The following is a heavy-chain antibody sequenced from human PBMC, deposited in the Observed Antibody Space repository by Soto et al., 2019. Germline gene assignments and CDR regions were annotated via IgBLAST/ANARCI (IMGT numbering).Heavy chain of an antibody. J-gene: IGHJ4*02. CDR1: GYNFFRYG. Sequence: QVQLVQSGAEVKKPGASVKVSCKASGYNFFRYGISWIRQAPGQGLEWVGWISGYNGNTYYAQNLQDRVTVTADTSTTTAYMDRRSLRSEDTAVYFCARGSPGGSGSYLPFDYWGQGTLVTVSS. D-gene: IGHD3-10*01. CDR2: ISGYNGNT. V-gene: IGHV1-18*01. CDR3: ARGSPGGSGSYLPFDY.